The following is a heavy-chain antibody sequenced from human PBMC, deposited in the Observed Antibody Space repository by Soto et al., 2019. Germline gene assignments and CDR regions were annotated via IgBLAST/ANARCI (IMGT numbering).Heavy chain of an antibody. D-gene: IGHD3-3*01. CDR3: ARAPDYDFWSGSNNWFDP. CDR1: GGSISSYY. V-gene: IGHV4-59*01. CDR2: IYYSGST. J-gene: IGHJ5*02. Sequence: SETLSLTCTVSGGSISSYYWSWIRQPPGKGLEWIGYIYYSGSTNYNPSLKSRVTISVDTSKNQFSLKLSSVTAADTAVYYCARAPDYDFWSGSNNWFDPWGQGTLVTVS.